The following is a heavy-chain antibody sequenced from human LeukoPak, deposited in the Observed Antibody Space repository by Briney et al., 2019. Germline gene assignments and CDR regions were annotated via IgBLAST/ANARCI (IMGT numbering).Heavy chain of an antibody. D-gene: IGHD4-17*01. J-gene: IGHJ6*02. Sequence: PLASVKVSCKASGGTFSSYAISRVRQAPGQGLEWMGRIIPILGIANYAQKFQGRVTITADKSTSTAYMELSSLRSEDTAVYYCAAKVRVYGMDVWGQGTTVTVSS. CDR2: IIPILGIA. CDR3: AAKVRVYGMDV. CDR1: GGTFSSYA. V-gene: IGHV1-69*04.